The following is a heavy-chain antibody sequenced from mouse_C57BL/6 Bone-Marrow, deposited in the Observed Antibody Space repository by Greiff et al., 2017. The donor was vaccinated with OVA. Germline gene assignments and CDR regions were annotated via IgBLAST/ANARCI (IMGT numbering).Heavy chain of an antibody. CDR1: GYSITSCYD. Sequence: EVQGEESGPGMVKPSQSLSLSCTVTGYSITSCYDWHWIRHFPGNNLEWMGYISYSGSTNYNPTLKSQISITHDTSKNHFFLKLNSVTTEDAATYYYARERRFYYFDYWGQGNTPTVSS. CDR2: ISYSGST. J-gene: IGHJ2*01. V-gene: IGHV3-1*01. CDR3: ARERRFYYFDY. D-gene: IGHD1-1*01.